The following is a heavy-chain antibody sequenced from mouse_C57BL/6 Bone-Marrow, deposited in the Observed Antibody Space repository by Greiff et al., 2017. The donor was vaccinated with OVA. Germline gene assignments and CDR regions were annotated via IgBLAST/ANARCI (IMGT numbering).Heavy chain of an antibody. CDR2: ISDGGSYT. Sequence: EVKLVESGGGLVKPGGSLKLSCAASGFTFSSYDMSWVRQTPEKRLEWVATISDGGSYTYYPDNVKGRFTISRDNAKNNLYLQMSHLKSEDTAMYYCASHYDYDGFAYWGQGTLVTVSA. CDR1: GFTFSSYD. J-gene: IGHJ3*01. CDR3: ASHYDYDGFAY. V-gene: IGHV5-4*03. D-gene: IGHD2-4*01.